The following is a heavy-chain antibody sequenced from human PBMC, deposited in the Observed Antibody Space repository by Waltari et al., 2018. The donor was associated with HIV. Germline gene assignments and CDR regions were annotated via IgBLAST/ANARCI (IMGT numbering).Heavy chain of an antibody. CDR2: ISPHASAT. Sequence: EVQLVQSGAEMKKPGESLKVTCKASGYSFADYWIGWLRLVPGNGLEWLGIISPHASATTFRPSFQSHVTVSVDKSIHTPCLQWSRLKASHTAIYYCGRNSRLSEPRFYGFWRGNQIGFDYIDCWGLGTLVTVSS. D-gene: IGHD3-3*01. CDR3: GRNSRLSEPRFYGFWRGNQIGFDYIDC. V-gene: IGHV5-51*01. CDR1: GYSFADYW. J-gene: IGHJ4*02.